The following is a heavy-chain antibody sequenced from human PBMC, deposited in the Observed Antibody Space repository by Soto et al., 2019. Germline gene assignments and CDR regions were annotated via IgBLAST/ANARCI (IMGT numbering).Heavy chain of an antibody. J-gene: IGHJ4*02. V-gene: IGHV3-33*01. CDR1: GFTFSSYG. CDR2: IWYDGSNK. D-gene: IGHD4-17*01. Sequence: GGSLRLSCAASGFTFSSYGMHWVRQAPGKGLEWVAVIWYDGSNKYYADSVKGRFTISRDNSKNTLYLQMNSLRAEDTAVYYCASFYGDLTYYFDYWGQGTLVTVSS. CDR3: ASFYGDLTYYFDY.